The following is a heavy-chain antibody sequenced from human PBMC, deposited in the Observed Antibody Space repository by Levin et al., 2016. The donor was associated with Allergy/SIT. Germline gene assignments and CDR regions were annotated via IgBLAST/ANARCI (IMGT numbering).Heavy chain of an antibody. CDR3: ARDGDSVMPIDY. Sequence: GESLKISCAASGFTFSTYWMHWVRQAPGKGLVWVSRINNDGSSTTYADSVKGRFTISRDNAKNTLFLQMNSLRAEDTAVYYCARDGDSVMPIDYWGQGILVTVSS. D-gene: IGHD4-17*01. CDR2: INNDGSST. J-gene: IGHJ4*02. CDR1: GFTFSTYW. V-gene: IGHV3-74*01.